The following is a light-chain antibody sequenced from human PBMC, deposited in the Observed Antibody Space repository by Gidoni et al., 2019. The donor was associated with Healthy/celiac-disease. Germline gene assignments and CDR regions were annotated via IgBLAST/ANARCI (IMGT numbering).Light chain of an antibody. J-gene: IGLJ2*01. CDR1: SSDVGGYNY. V-gene: IGLV2-8*01. CDR3: SSYAGSNRGV. Sequence: QSALTQPPSASGSPGQSVTIPCTGTSSDVGGYNYVSWYQQHPGKAPKLMIYEVTERPSGVPDRFSGSKSGNTASLTVSGLQAEDEATYYCSSYAGSNRGVFGGGTKLTVL. CDR2: EVT.